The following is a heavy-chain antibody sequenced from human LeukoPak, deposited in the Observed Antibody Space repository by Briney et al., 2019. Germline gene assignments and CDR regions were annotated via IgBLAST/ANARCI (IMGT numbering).Heavy chain of an antibody. CDR1: GFTFSSYW. D-gene: IGHD6-19*01. CDR3: ARGIGSGWYGSFDY. J-gene: IGHJ4*02. CDR2: IKQDGSEK. Sequence: PGGSLRLSCAASGFTFSSYWMSWVRQAPGKGLEWVANIKQDGSEKYYVDSVKGRFSISRDNAKNSLYLQMNSLRAEDTAVYYCARGIGSGWYGSFDYRGQGTLVTVSS. V-gene: IGHV3-7*03.